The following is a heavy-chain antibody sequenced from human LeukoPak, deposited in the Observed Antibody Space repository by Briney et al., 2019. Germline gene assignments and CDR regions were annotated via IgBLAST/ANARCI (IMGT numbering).Heavy chain of an antibody. J-gene: IGHJ4*02. CDR3: ARPYYYGSGSYSSLDTAPLDY. V-gene: IGHV3-30-3*01. Sequence: PGGSLRLSCAASGFTFSSYAMHWVRQAPGKGLEWVAVISYDGSNKYYADSVKGRFTISRDNSKNTLYLQMNSLRAEDTAVYYCARPYYYGSGSYSSLDTAPLDYWGQGTLVTVSS. CDR1: GFTFSSYA. D-gene: IGHD3-10*01. CDR2: ISYDGSNK.